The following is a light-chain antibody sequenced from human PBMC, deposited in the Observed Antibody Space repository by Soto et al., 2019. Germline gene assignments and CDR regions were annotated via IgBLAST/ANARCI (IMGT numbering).Light chain of an antibody. J-gene: IGKJ1*01. Sequence: EIVLTQSPGTLSLSPGERATLSCRASQSVSSSYLAWYQQKLGQAPRLLIYGASSRATGIPDRFSGSGSATDFTLTISRLEPEDFAVYYCQQYGSLPWTFGQGTKVEIK. V-gene: IGKV3-20*01. CDR2: GAS. CDR1: QSVSSSY. CDR3: QQYGSLPWT.